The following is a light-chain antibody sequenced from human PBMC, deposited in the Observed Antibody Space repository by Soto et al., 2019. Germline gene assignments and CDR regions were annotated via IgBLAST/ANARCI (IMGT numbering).Light chain of an antibody. Sequence: TQSPATLSLSPGERATLSCRASQSVSSYLAWYQQKPGQAPRLLIYDASNRATGIPARFSGSGSGTDFTLTISSLEPEDFAVYYCQKRSNWPLWTFGQGTKVEIK. CDR2: DAS. CDR3: QKRSNWPLWT. J-gene: IGKJ1*01. V-gene: IGKV3-11*01. CDR1: QSVSSY.